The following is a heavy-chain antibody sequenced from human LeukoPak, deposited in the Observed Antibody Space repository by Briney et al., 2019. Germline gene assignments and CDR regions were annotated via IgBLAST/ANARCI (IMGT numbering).Heavy chain of an antibody. CDR3: AKDLLYYYGSGDAFDI. V-gene: IGHV3-23*01. CDR2: IKDDGGST. D-gene: IGHD3-10*01. J-gene: IGHJ3*02. Sequence: GGSLRLSCVASGFTFSSYGIHWVRQAPGKGLEWVSVIKDDGGSTYYADSVKGRFTISRDNSKNTLSLQMNSLRAEDTAIYYCAKDLLYYYGSGDAFDIWGQGTMVTVSS. CDR1: GFTFSSYG.